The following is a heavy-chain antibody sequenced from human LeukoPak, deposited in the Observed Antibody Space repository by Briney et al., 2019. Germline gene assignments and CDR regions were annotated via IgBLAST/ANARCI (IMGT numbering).Heavy chain of an antibody. CDR2: INPNSGGT. V-gene: IGHV1-2*06. D-gene: IGHD4-17*01. J-gene: IGHJ4*02. Sequence: ASVKVSCKASGYTFTGYYMHWVRQAPGQGLEWMGRINPNSGGTNYAQKFQGRFTMTRDTSISTAYMELSRLRSDDTAVYYCARDYGDYGDYFDYWGQGTLVTVSS. CDR3: ARDYGDYGDYFDY. CDR1: GYTFTGYY.